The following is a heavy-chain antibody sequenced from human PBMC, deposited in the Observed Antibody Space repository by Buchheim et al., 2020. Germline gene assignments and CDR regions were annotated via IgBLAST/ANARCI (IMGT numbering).Heavy chain of an antibody. CDR1: AGSCSGYD. CDR2: INHSGST. J-gene: IGHJ5*02. Sequence: CSVCAGSCSGYDWTSILQPPGKGLEWIGEINHSGSTNYNPSLKSRVTIAVDTSKNQFSLKLSSVTAADTAVYYCARNGLCSGGSCYSNWFDPWGQGTL. CDR3: ARNGLCSGGSCYSNWFDP. D-gene: IGHD2-15*01. V-gene: IGHV4-34*01.